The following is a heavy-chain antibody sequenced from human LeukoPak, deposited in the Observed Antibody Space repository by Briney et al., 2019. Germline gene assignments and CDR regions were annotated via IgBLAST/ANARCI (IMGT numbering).Heavy chain of an antibody. CDR3: AKVPRAWWFDP. J-gene: IGHJ5*02. Sequence: GGSLRLSCAASGFTFSSYGMSWVRQAPGKGLEWVSSISASGGSTNYADSVKGRFTVSRDNSKNTLYLQMNSLRAEDTALYYCAKVPRAWWFDPWGQGTLVTVSS. V-gene: IGHV3-23*01. CDR2: ISASGGST. CDR1: GFTFSSYG.